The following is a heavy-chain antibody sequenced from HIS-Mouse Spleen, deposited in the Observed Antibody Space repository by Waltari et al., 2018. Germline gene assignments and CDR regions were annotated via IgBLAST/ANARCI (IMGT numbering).Heavy chain of an antibody. V-gene: IGHV1-2*02. CDR1: GYTFTGYN. CDR2: INPKSGGT. D-gene: IGHD3-10*01. CDR3: ARDSPTQLGGDAFDI. Sequence: QVQLVQSGAEVKKPGASVKVSCKASGYTFTGYNMHWVRQAPGQGLERMGWINPKSGGTNYAQTLKGRVTMPRDTSISTAYMELSRLRSDDTAVYYCARDSPTQLGGDAFDIWGKGKMVTVSS. J-gene: IGHJ3*02.